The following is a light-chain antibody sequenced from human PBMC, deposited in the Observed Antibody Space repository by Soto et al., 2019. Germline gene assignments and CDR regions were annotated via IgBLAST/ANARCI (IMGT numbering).Light chain of an antibody. V-gene: IGKV1-9*01. CDR1: QGISSF. CDR2: DAS. CDR3: LQVYSFPRT. Sequence: IQLTQSPSSLSASVGDRVTITCRASQGISSFLAWYQQKPGKAPKPLIYDASTLQSGVPSRFSGSGSGTEFILTINNLQPEDFASYFCLQVYSFPRTFGLGTKVDI. J-gene: IGKJ1*01.